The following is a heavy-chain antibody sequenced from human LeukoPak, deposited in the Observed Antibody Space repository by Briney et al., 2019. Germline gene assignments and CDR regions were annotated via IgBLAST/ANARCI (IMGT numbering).Heavy chain of an antibody. CDR1: DGSISSSSYY. J-gene: IGHJ4*02. D-gene: IGHD6-25*01. CDR2: IYYSGST. Sequence: SETLSLTCTVSDGSISSSSYYWGWIRQPPGKGLEWIGSIYYSGSTYYNPSLKSRVTISVDTSKNQISLKLSSVTAADRAVYYCARHIGYSSGWTDYWGQGTLVTVSS. CDR3: ARHIGYSSGWTDY. V-gene: IGHV4-39*01.